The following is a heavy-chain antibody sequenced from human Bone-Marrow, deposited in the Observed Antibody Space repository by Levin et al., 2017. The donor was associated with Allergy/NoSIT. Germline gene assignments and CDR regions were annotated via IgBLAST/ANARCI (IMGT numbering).Heavy chain of an antibody. CDR1: GFTFSSYA. Sequence: GGSLRLSCAASGFTFSSYAMSWVRQAPGKGLEWVSAISGSGGSTYYADSVKGRFTISRDNSKNTLYLQMNSLRAEDTAVYYCAKDSGSYFQEGHHSNNFDYWGQGTLVTVSS. V-gene: IGHV3-23*01. J-gene: IGHJ4*02. CDR2: ISGSGGST. D-gene: IGHD1-26*01. CDR3: AKDSGSYFQEGHHSNNFDY.